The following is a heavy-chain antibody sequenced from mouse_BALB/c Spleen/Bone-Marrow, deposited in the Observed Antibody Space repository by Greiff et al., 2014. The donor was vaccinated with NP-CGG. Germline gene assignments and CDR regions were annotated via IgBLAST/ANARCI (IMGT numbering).Heavy chain of an antibody. V-gene: IGHV1-80*01. D-gene: IGHD2-4*01. J-gene: IGHJ3*01. CDR2: IYPGDGDT. CDR1: GYAFSSYW. Sequence: VQLQQSGAEPVRPGSSVKISCKASGYAFSSYWMNWVKQRPGQGLEWIGQIYPGDGDTNYNGKFKGKATLTADKSSSTAYMQLSSLTSEDSAVYFCAREGYDYDWFAYWGQGTLVTVSA. CDR3: AREGYDYDWFAY.